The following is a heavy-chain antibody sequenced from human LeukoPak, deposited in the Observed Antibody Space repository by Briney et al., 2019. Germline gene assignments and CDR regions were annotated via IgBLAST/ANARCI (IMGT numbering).Heavy chain of an antibody. J-gene: IGHJ4*02. CDR1: GYTFTSYY. CDR2: INPSGGST. Sequence: GASVKVSCKASGYTFTSYYMHWVRQAPGQGLEWMGIINPSGGSTSYAQKFQGRVTITADKSTSTAYMELSSLRSEDTAAYYCATTRGYSYGRREDYWGQGTLVTVSS. CDR3: ATTRGYSYGRREDY. V-gene: IGHV1-46*01. D-gene: IGHD5-18*01.